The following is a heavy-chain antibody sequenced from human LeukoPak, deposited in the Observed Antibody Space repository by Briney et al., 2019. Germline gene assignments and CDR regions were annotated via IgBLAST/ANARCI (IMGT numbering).Heavy chain of an antibody. V-gene: IGHV3-7*01. CDR3: RTYYDGRCYWPDY. Sequence: GGSLRLSCEASGFTFSSYWMTWVRQAPGKGLEWVANIKQDGSEKYYVDSVKGRFTISRDNAKNSLYLQMNSLRAEDTAVYYCRTYYDGRCYWPDYWGQGTLVTVSS. D-gene: IGHD3-22*01. CDR2: IKQDGSEK. J-gene: IGHJ4*02. CDR1: GFTFSSYW.